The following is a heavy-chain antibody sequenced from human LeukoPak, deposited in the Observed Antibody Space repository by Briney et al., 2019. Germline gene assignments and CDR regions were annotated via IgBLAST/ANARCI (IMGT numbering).Heavy chain of an antibody. J-gene: IGHJ5*02. V-gene: IGHV4-39*01. Sequence: SETLSLTCTVSGGSFSSSSYYWGWIRQPPGKGLEWIGSIYYSGSTYYNPSLKSRVIISVDTSKNQFSLKLSSVTAADTAVYYCARRLSVVPAATNWFDPWGQGTLVTVSS. CDR1: GGSFSSSSYY. CDR2: IYYSGST. CDR3: ARRLSVVPAATNWFDP. D-gene: IGHD2-2*01.